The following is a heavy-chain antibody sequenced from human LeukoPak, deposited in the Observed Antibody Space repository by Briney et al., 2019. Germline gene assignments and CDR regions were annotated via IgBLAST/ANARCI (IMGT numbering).Heavy chain of an antibody. CDR1: GFTFSSYG. CDR2: IWYDGSNK. J-gene: IGHJ4*02. CDR3: ARDMEGYCSGGSCYMYF. V-gene: IGHV3-33*01. Sequence: PGGSLRLSCAASGFTFSSYGMHWVRQAPGKGLELVAVIWYDGSNKYHADSVKGRFTISRDNSKNTLYLQMNSLRAEDTAVYYCARDMEGYCSGGSCYMYFWGQGTLVTVSS. D-gene: IGHD2-15*01.